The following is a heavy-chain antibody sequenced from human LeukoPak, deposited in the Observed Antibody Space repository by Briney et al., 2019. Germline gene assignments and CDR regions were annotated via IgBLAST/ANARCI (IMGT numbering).Heavy chain of an antibody. Sequence: PSETLSLTCTVSGYSISSGYYWGWIRQPPGKGLEWIGSIYHSGSTYYNPSLKSRVTISVDTSKNQFSLKLSSVTAADTAVYYCASFYGSGSYYLAKLERRYYFDYWGQGTLVTVSS. V-gene: IGHV4-38-2*02. CDR2: IYHSGST. CDR1: GYSISSGYY. CDR3: ASFYGSGSYYLAKLERRYYFDY. J-gene: IGHJ4*02. D-gene: IGHD3-10*01.